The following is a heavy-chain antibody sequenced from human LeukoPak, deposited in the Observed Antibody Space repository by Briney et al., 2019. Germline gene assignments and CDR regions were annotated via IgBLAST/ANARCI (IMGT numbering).Heavy chain of an antibody. CDR1: GFIVSSSY. Sequence: GGSLRLSCAASGFIVSSSYMSWVRQAPGKGLEWAAVIWADGSNKYYADSVKGRFTISRDNSKNTLYLQINNLRAEDTAVYYCAGTSSGPERRGMDVWGQGTTVTVSS. J-gene: IGHJ6*02. D-gene: IGHD6-19*01. V-gene: IGHV3-33*08. CDR3: AGTSSGPERRGMDV. CDR2: IWADGSNK.